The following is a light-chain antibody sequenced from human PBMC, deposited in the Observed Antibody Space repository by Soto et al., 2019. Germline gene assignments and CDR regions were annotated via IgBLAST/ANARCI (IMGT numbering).Light chain of an antibody. CDR1: SSDVGGYNY. J-gene: IGLJ1*01. Sequence: QSALTQPPSASGSPGQSVTISCTGTSSDVGGYNYVSWYQQLPDKAPKLMIYEVTKRPSGVPDRFSGSKSGNTASLTVSGLQAEDEADYYCSSFAGSLYVFGTGTKLTVL. V-gene: IGLV2-8*01. CDR3: SSFAGSLYV. CDR2: EVT.